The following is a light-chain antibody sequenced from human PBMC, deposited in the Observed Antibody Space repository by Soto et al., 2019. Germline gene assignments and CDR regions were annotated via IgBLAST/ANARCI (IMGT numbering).Light chain of an antibody. Sequence: DIQLVQSPSSVSASVGDTFTITCRATQHISSWLAWYQQKPGKAPNLLIYVASNLQSGVPSRFSGNGSGTYFTLTISSLQPEDFATYYCQQANSFPIPSAQGTRLEIK. V-gene: IGKV1-12*01. J-gene: IGKJ5*01. CDR1: QHISSW. CDR2: VAS. CDR3: QQANSFPIP.